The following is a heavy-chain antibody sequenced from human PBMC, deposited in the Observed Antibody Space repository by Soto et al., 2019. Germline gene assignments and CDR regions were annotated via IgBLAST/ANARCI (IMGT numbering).Heavy chain of an antibody. Sequence: ASVKVSCKASGYTFTSYAMHWVRQAPGQRLEWMGWINAGNGSTYYADSVKGRFTISRDNSKNTLYLQMNSLRAEDTAVYYCASIAARPDWGQGTLVTVSS. CDR3: ASIAARPD. D-gene: IGHD6-6*01. CDR2: INAGNGST. CDR1: GYTFTSYA. V-gene: IGHV1-3*01. J-gene: IGHJ4*02.